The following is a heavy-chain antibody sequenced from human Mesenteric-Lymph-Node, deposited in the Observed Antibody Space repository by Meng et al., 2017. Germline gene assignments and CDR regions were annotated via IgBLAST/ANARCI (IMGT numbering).Heavy chain of an antibody. D-gene: IGHD6-19*01. CDR3: ARAGEQWLVLGLIKYYFDY. Sequence: GESLKISCAASGFTFGSYAMHWVRQAPGKGLEWVAVISYDGSNKYYADSVKGRFTISRDNSKNTLYLQMKSLRAEDTAVYYCARAGEQWLVLGLIKYYFDYWGQGTLVTVSS. CDR2: ISYDGSNK. CDR1: GFTFGSYA. J-gene: IGHJ4*02. V-gene: IGHV3-30*01.